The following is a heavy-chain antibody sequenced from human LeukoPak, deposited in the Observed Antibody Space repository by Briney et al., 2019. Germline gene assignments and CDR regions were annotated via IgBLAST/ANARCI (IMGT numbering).Heavy chain of an antibody. D-gene: IGHD1-7*01. CDR2: TYYRSKWFN. Sequence: SQTLSLTCDISGDTVSSNSAAWSRIRQSPSRGLEWLGRTYYRSKWFNDYAMSVIGRMTINPDTSKNQFSLQLNSVTPEDTAVYYCARDLHELELYYFDSWGQGTLVIVSS. CDR3: ARDLHELELYYFDS. CDR1: GDTVSSNSAA. V-gene: IGHV6-1*01. J-gene: IGHJ4*02.